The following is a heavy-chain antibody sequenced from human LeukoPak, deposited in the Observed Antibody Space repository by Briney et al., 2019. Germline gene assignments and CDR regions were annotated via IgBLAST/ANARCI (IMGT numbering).Heavy chain of an antibody. CDR1: GGSISSGGYY. V-gene: IGHV4-31*03. J-gene: IGHJ4*02. D-gene: IGHD3-16*01. CDR2: IYYSGST. CDR3: ARLHVAGGTDY. Sequence: LRLSCTVSGGSISSGGYYWNWIRQHPGKGLEWIGYIYYSGSTYYNPSLKSRVTISVDTSKNQFSLKLSSVTAADTAVYYCARLHVAGGTDYWGQGTLVTVSS.